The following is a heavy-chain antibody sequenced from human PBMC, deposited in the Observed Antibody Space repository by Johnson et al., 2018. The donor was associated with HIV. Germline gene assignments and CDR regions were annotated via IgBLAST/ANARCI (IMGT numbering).Heavy chain of an antibody. CDR3: ATTYSNYVDMYAFDI. J-gene: IGHJ3*02. D-gene: IGHD4-11*01. CDR1: GFIVSSNY. CDR2: INSGGTT. V-gene: IGHV3-66*02. Sequence: VQLVESGGGLIQPGGSLRLSCAASGFIVSSNYMNWVRQAPGKGLELVSVINSGGTTYYADSVKGRFTISRDNSKNTLYLQMNSLRAEDTAVYYCATTYSNYVDMYAFDIWGQGTMVTVSS.